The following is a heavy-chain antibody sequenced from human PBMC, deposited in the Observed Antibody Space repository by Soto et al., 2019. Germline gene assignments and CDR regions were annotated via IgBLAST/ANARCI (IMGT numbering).Heavy chain of an antibody. Sequence: AASVKVSCKASGGTLSDSVTSWVRQAPGQGLEWMGGIVPIFGKANLAEKFQDRVTITADESTSTAYMELSSLRSEDSAVYYCARGRDGSNYYFDYWGQGTLVTVSS. CDR1: GGTLSDSV. CDR3: ARGRDGSNYYFDY. CDR2: IVPIFGKA. V-gene: IGHV1-69*13. D-gene: IGHD3-10*01. J-gene: IGHJ4*02.